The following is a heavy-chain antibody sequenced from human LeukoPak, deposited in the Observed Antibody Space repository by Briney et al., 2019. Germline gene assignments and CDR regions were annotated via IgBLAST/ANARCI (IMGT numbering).Heavy chain of an antibody. V-gene: IGHV3-21*01. J-gene: IGHJ6*03. CDR3: ARTGALNWNYYYYYYMDV. Sequence: PGGSLRLSCAASGFTFSSYSMNWVRQAPGKGLEWVSSISSSSSYIHYADSVKGRFTISRDNAKNSLYLQMNSLRAEDTAVYYCARTGALNWNYYYYYYMDVWGKGTTVTVSS. CDR2: ISSSSSYI. CDR1: GFTFSSYS. D-gene: IGHD1-1*01.